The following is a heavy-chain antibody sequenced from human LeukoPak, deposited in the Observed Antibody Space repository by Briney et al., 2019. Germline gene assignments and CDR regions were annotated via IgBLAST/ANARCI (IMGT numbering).Heavy chain of an antibody. CDR1: GYTFTSCD. CDR3: TRGSSGRRDN. D-gene: IGHD6-19*01. Sequence: GASVKVSRKASGYTFTSCDINWVRQATGQGLEWMGLMNLNSGNTGYGQSFQGRITMTRDISIGTAYMELSNRTSEDTAIYDCTRGSSGRRDNWGQGTLVTVSA. J-gene: IGHJ4*02. V-gene: IGHV1-8*01. CDR2: MNLNSGNT.